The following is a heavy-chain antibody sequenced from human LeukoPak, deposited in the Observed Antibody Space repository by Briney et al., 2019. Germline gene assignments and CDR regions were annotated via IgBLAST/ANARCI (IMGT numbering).Heavy chain of an antibody. J-gene: IGHJ4*02. Sequence: ASVKVSCKTSGYKFKTFGISWVRQAPGQGLEWMGWIRADKGKTDYAQRFQDRVTLTIDTSTSTAYMELRSLTSDDTATYYCARDRSNSDFWGQGTLVTVS. CDR1: GYKFKTFG. V-gene: IGHV1-18*01. D-gene: IGHD4-11*01. CDR2: IRADKGKT. CDR3: ARDRSNSDF.